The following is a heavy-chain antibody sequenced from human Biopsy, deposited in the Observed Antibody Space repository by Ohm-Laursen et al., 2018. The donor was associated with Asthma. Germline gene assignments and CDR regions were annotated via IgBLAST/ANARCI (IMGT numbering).Heavy chain of an antibody. CDR3: ARGDSSNWSHYYFDY. D-gene: IGHD3-22*01. CDR2: IYSGGTS. Sequence: SLRLSCAASGSAVSRDHMFWVRQAPGKGLEWVSVIYSGGTSHTADSVRGRFTISRDYSENTLYLQMHSLRAEDTAVYYCARGDSSNWSHYYFDYWGQGTLVTVSS. J-gene: IGHJ4*02. V-gene: IGHV3-53*01. CDR1: GSAVSRDH.